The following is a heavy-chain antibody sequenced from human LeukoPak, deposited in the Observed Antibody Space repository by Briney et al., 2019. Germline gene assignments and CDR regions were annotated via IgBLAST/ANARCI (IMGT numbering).Heavy chain of an antibody. J-gene: IGHJ4*02. CDR2: IDFGGRII. CDR1: GFTFSSYE. Sequence: GSLRLSCVASGFTFSSYEMNWVRQVPGKALKGVSYIDFGGRIINYADHVKGRFTISRDNAKNSLYLQMNSLRAEDTALYYCAKDSTIGGSAAGFDYWGQGTLVTVSS. CDR3: AKDSTIGGSAAGFDY. D-gene: IGHD6-25*01. V-gene: IGHV3-48*03.